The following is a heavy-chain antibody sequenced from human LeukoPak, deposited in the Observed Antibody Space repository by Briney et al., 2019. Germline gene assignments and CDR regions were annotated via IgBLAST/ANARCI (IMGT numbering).Heavy chain of an antibody. CDR3: ARVRCSSTSCSMRGAFDI. J-gene: IGHJ3*02. Sequence: SETLSLTCTVSGGSISSYYWNWIRQPPGKGLEWIGYIYYSGSTNYNPSLKSQITISVDTSKNQFSLQLSSVIAADTAVYYCARVRCSSTSCSMRGAFDIWGQGTVVTVSS. V-gene: IGHV4-59*01. CDR1: GGSISSYY. D-gene: IGHD2-2*01. CDR2: IYYSGST.